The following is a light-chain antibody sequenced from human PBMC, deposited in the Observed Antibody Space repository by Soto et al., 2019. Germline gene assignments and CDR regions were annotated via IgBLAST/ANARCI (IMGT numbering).Light chain of an antibody. CDR3: AAWDDSLNGSV. CDR2: SNN. CDR1: SSNIGSNT. V-gene: IGLV1-44*01. J-gene: IGLJ7*01. Sequence: QSVLTQPPSASGTPGQRVTISCSGSSSNIGSNTVNWYQQFPGTAPKLLIHSNNQRPSGVPDRFSGSKSGTSASLAISGLQSEDEADYYCAAWDDSLNGSVFGGGTQLTVL.